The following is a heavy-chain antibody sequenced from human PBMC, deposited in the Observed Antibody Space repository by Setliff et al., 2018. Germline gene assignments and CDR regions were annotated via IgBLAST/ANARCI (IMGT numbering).Heavy chain of an antibody. J-gene: IGHJ3*01. V-gene: IGHV2-26*01. D-gene: IGHD3-10*01. Sequence: SGPTLVNPTETLTLTCTVSGFSLSNDKMGVSWIRQPPGKALEWLAHIFSNGQKFYSASLRTRLTISTDTSKSQVVLTMTNMDPVDTATYYCARTGSGSCGALQVWGQGTLVTVSS. CDR2: IFSNGQK. CDR1: GFSLSNDKMG. CDR3: ARTGSGSCGALQV.